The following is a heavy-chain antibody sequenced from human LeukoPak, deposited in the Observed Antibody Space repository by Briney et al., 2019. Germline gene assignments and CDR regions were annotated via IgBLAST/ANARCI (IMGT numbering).Heavy chain of an antibody. V-gene: IGHV3-30*18. D-gene: IGHD3-16*02. Sequence: GGSLRLSCAASGFTFSSYGMHWVRQAPGKGLEWVAVISYDGSNKYYADSVKGRFTVSRDNSKNTLYLQMNSLRAEDTAVYYCAKDLYDYVWGSYRYLSAFDIWGQGTMVTVSS. J-gene: IGHJ3*02. CDR2: ISYDGSNK. CDR1: GFTFSSYG. CDR3: AKDLYDYVWGSYRYLSAFDI.